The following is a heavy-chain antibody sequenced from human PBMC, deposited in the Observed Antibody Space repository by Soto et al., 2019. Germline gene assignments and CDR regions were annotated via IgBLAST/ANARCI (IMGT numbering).Heavy chain of an antibody. Sequence: PGVSLRLSCAASGFTFSSYWMHWVRQARGKGLLWVSRINSDGSSTSYADSVKGRFTISRDNAKNTLYLQMNSLRAEDTAVYYCARDMTMVKRGGHDYWGQGTLVTVSS. CDR2: INSDGSST. CDR3: ARDMTMVKRGGHDY. D-gene: IGHD3-10*01. J-gene: IGHJ4*02. V-gene: IGHV3-74*01. CDR1: GFTFSSYW.